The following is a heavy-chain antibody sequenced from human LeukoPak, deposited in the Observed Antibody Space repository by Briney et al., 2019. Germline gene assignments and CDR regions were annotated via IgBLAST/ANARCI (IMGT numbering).Heavy chain of an antibody. CDR2: IYYSGST. J-gene: IGHJ4*02. D-gene: IGHD6-19*01. Sequence: SETLSPTCTVSGGSISSYYWSWIRQPPGKGLEWIGYIYYSGSTNYNPSLKSRVTISVDTSKNQFSLKLSSVTAADTAVYYCARHVRAVAGRETFDYWGQGTLVTVSS. CDR1: GGSISSYY. V-gene: IGHV4-59*01. CDR3: ARHVRAVAGRETFDY.